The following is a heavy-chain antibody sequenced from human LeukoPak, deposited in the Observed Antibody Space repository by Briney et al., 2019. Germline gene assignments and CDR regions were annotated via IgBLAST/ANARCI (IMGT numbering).Heavy chain of an antibody. CDR1: GSTFSSYG. CDR2: IWYDGSNK. CDR3: ARGVGYPYYFDY. Sequence: GGSLRLSCAASGSTFSSYGMHWVRQAPGKGLEWVAVIWYDGSNKYYADSVKGRFTISRDNSKNTLYLQMNSLRAEDTAVYYCARGVGYPYYFDYWGQGTLVTVSS. V-gene: IGHV3-33*01. J-gene: IGHJ4*02. D-gene: IGHD3-16*02.